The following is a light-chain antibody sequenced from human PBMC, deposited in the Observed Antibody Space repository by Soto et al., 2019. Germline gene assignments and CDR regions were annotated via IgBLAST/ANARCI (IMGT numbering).Light chain of an antibody. J-gene: IGKJ2*01. CDR2: AAS. V-gene: IGKV1-39*01. Sequence: DIQMTQSPSSLSASVGDRVTITCRSSQNILTYLNWYQQRAGEAPRFLIYAASNLQDGVPSRFSGSESGTEFTLTISSLQPEDFATYYCQQSYSVPFTFGQGTKLEMK. CDR3: QQSYSVPFT. CDR1: QNILTY.